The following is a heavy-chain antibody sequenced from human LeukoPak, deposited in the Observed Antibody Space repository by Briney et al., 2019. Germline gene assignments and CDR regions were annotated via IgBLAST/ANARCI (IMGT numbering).Heavy chain of an antibody. CDR3: AKDLRGPRHFDWLLYSYYYYGMDV. CDR1: GFTFSSYA. J-gene: IGHJ6*02. V-gene: IGHV3-23*01. Sequence: GGSLRLSCAASGFTFSSYAMSWVRQAPGKGLEWVSAISGSGGSTYYADSVKGRFTISRDNSKNTLYLQMNSLRAEDTAVYYCAKDLRGPRHFDWLLYSYYYYGMDVWGQGTTVTVSS. CDR2: ISGSGGST. D-gene: IGHD3-9*01.